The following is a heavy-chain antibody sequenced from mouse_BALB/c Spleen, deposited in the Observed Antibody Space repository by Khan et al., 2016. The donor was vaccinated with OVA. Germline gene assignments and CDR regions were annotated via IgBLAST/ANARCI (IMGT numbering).Heavy chain of an antibody. V-gene: IGHV9-3*02. CDR1: GYIFTNYG. J-gene: IGHJ3*01. Sequence: QIQLVQSGPELKKPGATVKISCKASGYIFTNYGMNWVKQAPGKGLKWMGWINTNTGEPTFAEKFKDRFAFSLETSSNTAYLQIKGLKNEDRATDVWAGGYDKYACWFAYWGQGTLVTVSA. CDR2: INTNTGEP. CDR3: AGGYDKYACWFAY. D-gene: IGHD2-14*01.